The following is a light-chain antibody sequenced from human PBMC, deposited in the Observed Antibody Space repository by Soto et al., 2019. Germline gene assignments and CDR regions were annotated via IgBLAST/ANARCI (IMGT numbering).Light chain of an antibody. CDR1: QDIRHY. V-gene: IGKV1-33*01. Sequence: DIQMTQSPSSLSASAGDRVTITCHASQDIRHYLNWYQQKTGKTPKVLIYDASTLEVGVPSRSSGSGSRTDFTFTLRSLQPEDIGTYYGQQSDSLPLTFGAETKVEIK. CDR3: QQSDSLPLT. CDR2: DAS. J-gene: IGKJ4*01.